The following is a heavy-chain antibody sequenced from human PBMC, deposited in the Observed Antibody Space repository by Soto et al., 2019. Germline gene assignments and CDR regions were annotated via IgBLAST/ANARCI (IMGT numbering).Heavy chain of an antibody. CDR2: ISSNGGST. J-gene: IGHJ6*03. CDR1: GFTFSSYA. CDR3: ARVSSSDLYYYSYYMDG. V-gene: IGHV3-64*01. D-gene: IGHD6-6*01. Sequence: GGSLRLSCAASGFTFSSYAMHWVRQAPGKGLEYVSAISSNGGSTYYANSVKGRFTISRDNSKNTLYLQMGSLRAEDMAVYYCARVSSSDLYYYSYYMDGWGKGTMVTVSS.